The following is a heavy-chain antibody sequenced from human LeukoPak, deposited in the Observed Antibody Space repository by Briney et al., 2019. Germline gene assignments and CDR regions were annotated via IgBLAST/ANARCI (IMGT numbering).Heavy chain of an antibody. CDR2: IYYSGST. V-gene: IGHV4-31*03. Sequence: SETLSLTCTVSGGSISSGGYYWSWIRQHPGKGLEWIGYIYYSGSTYYNPSLKSRVTISVDTSKNQFSLKLSSVTAADTAVYYCARESLAWEAAGTSVVDVLGQGTTVTVSS. CDR1: GGSISSGGYY. J-gene: IGHJ6*02. CDR3: ARESLAWEAAGTSVVDV. D-gene: IGHD6-13*01.